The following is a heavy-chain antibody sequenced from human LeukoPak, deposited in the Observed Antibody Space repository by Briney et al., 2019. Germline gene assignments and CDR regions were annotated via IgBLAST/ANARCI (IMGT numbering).Heavy chain of an antibody. Sequence: GGSLRLSCAASGFTFSSYSMNWVRQAPGKGLEWVSSISSSSSYIYYADSVKGRFTISRDNAKNSLYLQMNSLRAEDTAVYYCARYSSGPAGYGMDVWGQGTTVTASS. V-gene: IGHV3-21*01. CDR1: GFTFSSYS. CDR2: ISSSSSYI. J-gene: IGHJ6*02. CDR3: ARYSSGPAGYGMDV. D-gene: IGHD6-19*01.